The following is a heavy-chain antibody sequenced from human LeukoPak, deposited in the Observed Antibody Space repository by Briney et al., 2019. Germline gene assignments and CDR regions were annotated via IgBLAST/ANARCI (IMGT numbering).Heavy chain of an antibody. V-gene: IGHV3-21*01. D-gene: IGHD3-10*01. Sequence: GGSLRLSCAASGFTVSSTYMSWVRQSPGKGLEWVSSISSSSSYIYYADSVKGRFTISRDNAKNSLYLQMNSLRAEDTAVYYCARGLNGDFDYWGQGTLVTVSS. CDR3: ARGLNGDFDY. J-gene: IGHJ4*02. CDR1: GFTVSSTY. CDR2: ISSSSSYI.